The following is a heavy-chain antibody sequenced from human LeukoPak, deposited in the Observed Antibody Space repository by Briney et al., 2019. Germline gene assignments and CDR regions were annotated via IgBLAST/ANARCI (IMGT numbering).Heavy chain of an antibody. Sequence: GGSLRLSCAASGFTFSSYAMSWVRQAPGKGLEWVSAISGSGGSTYYADSVKGRFTISRDNSKNTLYLQMNSLRAEDTAVYYCAKGDCSSTSCYGVVGRPYYYYMDVWGKGTTVTVSS. CDR1: GFTFSSYA. CDR3: AKGDCSSTSCYGVVGRPYYYYMDV. D-gene: IGHD2-2*01. V-gene: IGHV3-23*01. CDR2: ISGSGGST. J-gene: IGHJ6*03.